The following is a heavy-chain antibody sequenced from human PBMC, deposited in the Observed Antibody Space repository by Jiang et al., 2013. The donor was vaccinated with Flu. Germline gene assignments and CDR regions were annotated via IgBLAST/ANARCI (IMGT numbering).Heavy chain of an antibody. D-gene: IGHD2-15*01. J-gene: IGHJ6*02. V-gene: IGHV3-23*01. CDR1: GFTFSDYA. Sequence: QLLESGGGLVQPGGSLRLSCAASGFTFSDYAMTWVRQAPGKGLEWVSGISKSGDTTYYADSVKGRFTISRDNSKNTLYLQMNSLSAEDTAVYYCAKERGTCSAASCSRWDFYYAMDVWGQGTTVTVSS. CDR3: AKERGTCSAASCSRWDFYYAMDV. CDR2: ISKSGDTT.